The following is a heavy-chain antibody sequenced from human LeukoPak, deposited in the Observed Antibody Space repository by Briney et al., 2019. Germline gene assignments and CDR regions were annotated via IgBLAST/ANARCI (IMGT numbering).Heavy chain of an antibody. D-gene: IGHD2-2*01. CDR3: ARGCAVVSAFHY. Sequence: SDTLSLICTVSGGFISSYYWRWIPHPAGEGLECIGRIYTSGSTKYNPPLKSPVTMSLDTSKNHSSPTLSPLTAADTGLYYSARGCAVVSAFHYWGQGTLVTVSS. CDR1: GGFISSYY. CDR2: IYTSGST. V-gene: IGHV4-4*07. J-gene: IGHJ4*02.